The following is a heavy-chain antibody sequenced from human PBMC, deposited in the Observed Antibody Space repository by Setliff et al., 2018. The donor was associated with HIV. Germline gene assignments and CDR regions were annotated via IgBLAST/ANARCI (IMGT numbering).Heavy chain of an antibody. Sequence: GGSLRLSCAASGFTFSNFWMGWVRQAPGKGLQWVANIKQDGSEKYYVDSVKGRFTISRDNAKNSLYLQMNSLRAEDTAVYYCARVYDSSGYSLSIPGYWGQGTLVTVSS. D-gene: IGHD3-22*01. CDR1: GFTFSNFW. J-gene: IGHJ4*01. CDR3: ARVYDSSGYSLSIPGY. V-gene: IGHV3-7*01. CDR2: IKQDGSEK.